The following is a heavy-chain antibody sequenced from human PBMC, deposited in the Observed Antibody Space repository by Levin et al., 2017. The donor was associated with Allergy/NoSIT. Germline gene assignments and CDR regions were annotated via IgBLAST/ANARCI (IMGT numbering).Heavy chain of an antibody. CDR2: IIPIFGTA. CDR1: GGTFSSYA. D-gene: IGHD2-15*01. J-gene: IGHJ3*02. Sequence: KISCKASGGTFSSYAISWVRQAPGQGLEWMGGIIPIFGTANYAQKFQGRVTITADESTSTAYMELSSLRSEDTAVYYCARGYCSGGSCRDAFDIWGQGTMVTVSS. V-gene: IGHV1-69*01. CDR3: ARGYCSGGSCRDAFDI.